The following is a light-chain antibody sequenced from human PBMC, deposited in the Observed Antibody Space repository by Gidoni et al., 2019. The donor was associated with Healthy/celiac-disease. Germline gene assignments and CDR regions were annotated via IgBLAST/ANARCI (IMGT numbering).Light chain of an antibody. CDR1: QSVSSY. Sequence: EIGLTPSPATLSLSPGESATLSCRASQSVSSYLAWYQQKPGQAPRLLIYDASNRATVIPARFSGSASGTDFTLTISSLDPEDFAVYYWQQRSNWLTFGGXTKVEIK. J-gene: IGKJ4*01. CDR3: QQRSNWLT. CDR2: DAS. V-gene: IGKV3-11*01.